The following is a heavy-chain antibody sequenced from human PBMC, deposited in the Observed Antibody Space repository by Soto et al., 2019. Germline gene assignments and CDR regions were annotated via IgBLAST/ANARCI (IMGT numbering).Heavy chain of an antibody. CDR2: IYSGGST. V-gene: IGHV3-66*01. Sequence: GGSLRLSCAASGFTVSSNYMSWVRQAPGKGLEWVSVIYSGGSTYYADSVKGRFTISRDNSKNTLYLQMNSLRAEDTAVYYCARDPREEGYGDYVADAFDIWGQGTMVTVSS. D-gene: IGHD4-17*01. CDR3: ARDPREEGYGDYVADAFDI. J-gene: IGHJ3*02. CDR1: GFTVSSNY.